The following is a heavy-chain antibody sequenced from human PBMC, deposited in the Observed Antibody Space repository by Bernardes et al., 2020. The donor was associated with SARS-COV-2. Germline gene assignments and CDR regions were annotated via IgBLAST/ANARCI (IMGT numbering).Heavy chain of an antibody. J-gene: IGHJ4*02. D-gene: IGHD2-2*01. V-gene: IGHV3-48*04. CDR2: ISSGSKTI. CDR1: GFTFSSYS. CDR3: ARISVGDQKSA. Sequence: WGSLRLSCAASGFTFSSYSMNWVRQTPGTGLEWLSYISSGSKTIKYADSVRGRFTISRDDAKNSLYLQMNSLRAEDTAVYYCARISVGDQKSAWGQGTLVTVSS.